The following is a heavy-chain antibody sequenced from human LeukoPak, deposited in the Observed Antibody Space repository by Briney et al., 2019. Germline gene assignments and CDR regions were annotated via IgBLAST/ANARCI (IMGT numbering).Heavy chain of an antibody. V-gene: IGHV3-7*01. J-gene: IGHJ6*02. Sequence: GGSLRLSCAASGFTFSSYWMSWVRQAPGKGLEWVANIKQDGSEKYYVDSVKGRFTISRDNAKNSLYLQMNSPRAEDTAVYYCARESYYGSGSYYNLADYYYGMDVWGQGTTVTVSS. CDR3: ARESYYGSGSYYNLADYYYGMDV. D-gene: IGHD3-10*01. CDR2: IKQDGSEK. CDR1: GFTFSSYW.